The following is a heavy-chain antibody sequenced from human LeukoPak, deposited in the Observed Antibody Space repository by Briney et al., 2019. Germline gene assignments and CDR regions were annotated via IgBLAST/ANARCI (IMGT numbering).Heavy chain of an antibody. J-gene: IGHJ5*02. D-gene: IGHD2-2*01. Sequence: GGCLRLSCAASGLTFSRYSMNWVRQAPGQGLEWVSSISSSSSYIYYADSVKGRFTISRDNAKNSLYLQMNSLRAEDTAVYYCARDHDCSSTSCLNWFDPWGQGTLVTVSS. CDR1: GLTFSRYS. CDR3: ARDHDCSSTSCLNWFDP. CDR2: ISSSSSYI. V-gene: IGHV3-21*01.